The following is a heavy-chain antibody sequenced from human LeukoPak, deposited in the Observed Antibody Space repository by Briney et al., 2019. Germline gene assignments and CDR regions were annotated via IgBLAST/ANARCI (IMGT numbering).Heavy chain of an antibody. CDR3: ARVFRAARSPWYYYYMDV. CDR2: IYYSGST. V-gene: IGHV4-59*01. J-gene: IGHJ6*03. Sequence: NPSETLSLTCTVSGGSISSYYWSWIRQPPGKGLEWIGYIYYSGSTNYNPSLKSRVTISVDTSKNQFSLKLSSVTAADTAVYYCARVFRAARSPWYYYYMDVWGKGTTVTVSS. D-gene: IGHD6-6*01. CDR1: GGSISSYY.